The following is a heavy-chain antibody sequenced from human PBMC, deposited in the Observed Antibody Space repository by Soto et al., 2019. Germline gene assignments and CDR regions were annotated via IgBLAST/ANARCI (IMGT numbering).Heavy chain of an antibody. V-gene: IGHV1-69*02. CDR3: ARQIRVVADFTYAFYI. Sequence: QVQLVQSGAEVKKPGSSVKVSCKASGGTFSSYTISWVRQAPGQGLEWMGRIIPILGIANYAQKFQGRVTITADKSTSTAYMELSSLRSEDTAVYYCARQIRVVADFTYAFYIWGQGTMVTVSS. CDR2: IIPILGIA. D-gene: IGHD2-15*01. CDR1: GGTFSSYT. J-gene: IGHJ3*02.